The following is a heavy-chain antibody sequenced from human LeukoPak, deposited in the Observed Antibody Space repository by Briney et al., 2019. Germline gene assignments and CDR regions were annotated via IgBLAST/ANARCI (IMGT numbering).Heavy chain of an antibody. D-gene: IGHD1-26*01. CDR1: GLTFSIYG. Sequence: PGGSLRLSCAVSGLTFSIYGMHWVRQAPGKGLEWVTFIRDDGSSEHYADSVKGRFTVSRDNSKNTLYLQMNSLRAEDTAVYYCAREWSGSYNYWGQGTLVTVSS. CDR2: IRDDGSSE. V-gene: IGHV3-30*02. J-gene: IGHJ4*02. CDR3: AREWSGSYNY.